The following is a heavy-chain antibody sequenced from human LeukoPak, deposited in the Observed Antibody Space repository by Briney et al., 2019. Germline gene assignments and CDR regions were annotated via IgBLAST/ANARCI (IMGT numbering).Heavy chain of an antibody. V-gene: IGHV3-66*01. J-gene: IGHJ4*02. CDR1: GFTVSSNY. Sequence: GGSLRLSCAASGFTVSSNYMSWVRQAPGKGLEWVSVIYSGGSTYYADSVKGRFTISRDNSKNTLYLQMNSLRAEDTAVYYCARNSGYSYGPPWYFDYWGQGTLVTVSS. CDR2: IYSGGST. D-gene: IGHD5-18*01. CDR3: ARNSGYSYGPPWYFDY.